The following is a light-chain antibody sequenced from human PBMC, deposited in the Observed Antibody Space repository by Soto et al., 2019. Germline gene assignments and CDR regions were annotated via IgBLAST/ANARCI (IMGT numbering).Light chain of an antibody. CDR3: QQYNPWYT. Sequence: EIVMTQSPATLSVSPGERATLSCRASQSVRSSLAWYQQKPGQAPRLLIYVASTRATGIPARVSGSGSGTDFTLTISRLQAEDLEVYYCQQYNPWYTFGQGTKLEIK. CDR1: QSVRSS. CDR2: VAS. J-gene: IGKJ2*01. V-gene: IGKV3-15*01.